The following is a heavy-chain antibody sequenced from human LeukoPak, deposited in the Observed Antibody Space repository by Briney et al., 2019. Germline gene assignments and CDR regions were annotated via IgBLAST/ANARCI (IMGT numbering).Heavy chain of an antibody. D-gene: IGHD2-2*01. CDR2: ISGSGGST. CDR3: AKKGGRYCSSTSCYVGY. V-gene: IGHV3-23*01. CDR1: GFTFSSYA. J-gene: IGHJ4*02. Sequence: GGSLRLSCAASGFTFSSYAMSWVRQAPGKGLEGVSAISGSGGSTYYADSVKGRFTIARDNSKNTLYLQMNSLRAEDTAVYYCAKKGGRYCSSTSCYVGYWGQGTLVTVSS.